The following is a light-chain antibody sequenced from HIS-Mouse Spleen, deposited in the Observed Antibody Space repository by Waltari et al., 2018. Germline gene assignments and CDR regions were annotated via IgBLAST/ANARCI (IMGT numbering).Light chain of an antibody. CDR3: QSYDSSNVV. J-gene: IGLJ2*01. Sequence: NFMLTQPHSVSQSPGKTVTISCTGSSGSIASNYVQWYQQPPGRAPTPVIYEANQRPSGVPDRFSGSIDSSSNSASLTISGLKTEDEADYYCQSYDSSNVVFGGGTKLTVL. CDR2: EAN. CDR1: SGSIASNY. V-gene: IGLV6-57*02.